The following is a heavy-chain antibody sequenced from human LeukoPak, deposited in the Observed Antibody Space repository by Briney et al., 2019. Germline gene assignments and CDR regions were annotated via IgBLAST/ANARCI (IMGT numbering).Heavy chain of an antibody. CDR3: ARGEDIVSTISGDAFDI. V-gene: IGHV4-59*01. CDR1: GGSISSYF. Sequence: PSETLSLTCTVSGGSISSYFWNWIRQPPGKGLEWIGYTYYSGSTNYNPSLKSRVTISVDTSKNQFSLNLNSVTAADTAVYYCARGEDIVSTISGDAFDIWGQGTMVTVAS. CDR2: TYYSGST. D-gene: IGHD5/OR15-5a*01. J-gene: IGHJ3*02.